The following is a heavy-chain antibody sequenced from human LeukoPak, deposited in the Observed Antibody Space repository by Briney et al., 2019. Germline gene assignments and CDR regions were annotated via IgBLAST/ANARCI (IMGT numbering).Heavy chain of an antibody. J-gene: IGHJ5*02. V-gene: IGHV4-31*03. CDR3: ARERQMATMASRWFDP. CDR1: GGSISSGGYY. Sequence: PSETLSLTCTVSGGSISSGGYYWSWIRQHPGKGLEWIGYIYYSGSTYYNPSLKSRVTISVDTSKNQFSLKLSSVTAADTAVYYCARERQMATMASRWFDPWGQGTLVTVSS. D-gene: IGHD5-24*01. CDR2: IYYSGST.